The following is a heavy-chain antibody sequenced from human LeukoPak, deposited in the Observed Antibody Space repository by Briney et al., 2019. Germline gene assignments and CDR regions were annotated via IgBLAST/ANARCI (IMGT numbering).Heavy chain of an antibody. D-gene: IGHD1-26*01. CDR3: ARWGIVGATLLDY. Sequence: ASVKVCCKASGYTFTGYYTHWVRQAPGQGLEWMGWINPNSGGTNYAQKFQGRVTMTRDTSISTAYMELSRLRSDDTAVYYCARWGIVGATLLDYWGQGTLVTVSS. CDR2: INPNSGGT. J-gene: IGHJ4*02. V-gene: IGHV1-2*02. CDR1: GYTFTGYY.